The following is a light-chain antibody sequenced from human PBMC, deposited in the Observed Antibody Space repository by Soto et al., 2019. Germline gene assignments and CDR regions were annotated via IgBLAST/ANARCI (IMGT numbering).Light chain of an antibody. Sequence: DIQMTQSPSTLSASVGDRVTITCRASQSITNWLAWYQQKPGKAPKLLIYKASSLESGVPSRFSGSGSGTEFTLTISSLQPDDFATYYCQQYNSYSFIFGPGTKVDIK. CDR1: QSITNW. CDR3: QQYNSYSFI. J-gene: IGKJ3*01. CDR2: KAS. V-gene: IGKV1-5*03.